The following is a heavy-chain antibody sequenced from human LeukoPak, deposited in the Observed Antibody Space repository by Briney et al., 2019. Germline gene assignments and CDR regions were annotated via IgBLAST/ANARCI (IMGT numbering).Heavy chain of an antibody. Sequence: SETLSLTCTVSGDSINGLHWNWIRQPPGKGLEWIGYMYYSGSTMYNRSLKSRVAISIDTSKNQFSLKLSSVTAADTAVYYCARDTYDYYFDPWGQGILVTVSS. D-gene: IGHD1-26*01. V-gene: IGHV4-59*11. J-gene: IGHJ5*02. CDR2: MYYSGST. CDR1: GDSINGLH. CDR3: ARDTYDYYFDP.